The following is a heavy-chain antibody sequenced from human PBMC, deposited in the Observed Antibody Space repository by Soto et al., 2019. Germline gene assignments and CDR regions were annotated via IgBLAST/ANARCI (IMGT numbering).Heavy chain of an antibody. D-gene: IGHD1-26*01. J-gene: IGHJ4*02. V-gene: IGHV3-30*03. Sequence: QVQLVESGGGVVQPRRSLRLSCAASGFTFSTYGMHWVRQAPGKGLEWVAAISYDGSKKYYADSVKGRFTISRDNSENTLYLQMNSLRAEDTAMYYCAPLGVGAQDNYWGQGTLVTVSS. CDR2: ISYDGSKK. CDR1: GFTFSTYG. CDR3: APLGVGAQDNY.